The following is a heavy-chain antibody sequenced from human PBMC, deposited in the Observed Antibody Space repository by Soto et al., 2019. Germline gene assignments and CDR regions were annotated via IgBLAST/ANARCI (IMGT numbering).Heavy chain of an antibody. CDR2: IYYSGST. V-gene: IGHV4-31*03. D-gene: IGHD5-12*01. CDR1: GGSVSSGAYY. CDR3: ARARLRAVYAFDI. J-gene: IGHJ3*02. Sequence: SETLSLTCTVSGGSVSSGAYYWTWIRQRPGKGLEWIGYIYYSGSTYYSPSLKSRLSISLDTSKNQISLRLSSVTAADTAMYYCARARLRAVYAFDIWGQGAMVTVSS.